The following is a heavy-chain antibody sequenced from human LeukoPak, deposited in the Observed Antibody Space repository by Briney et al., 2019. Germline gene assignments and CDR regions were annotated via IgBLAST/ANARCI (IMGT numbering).Heavy chain of an antibody. D-gene: IGHD4-17*01. CDR1: GLTFSTYS. CDR3: ARVRGLFGAYAVLDAFDM. Sequence: GGSLRLPCAASGLTFSTYSMNWVRQAPGKGLEWVSYISAGSSTTYYADSVKGRFTISRDNAKNSLYLQMNSLKDEDTAVYYCARVRGLFGAYAVLDAFDMWGQGTMVTVSS. V-gene: IGHV3-48*02. J-gene: IGHJ3*02. CDR2: ISAGSSTT.